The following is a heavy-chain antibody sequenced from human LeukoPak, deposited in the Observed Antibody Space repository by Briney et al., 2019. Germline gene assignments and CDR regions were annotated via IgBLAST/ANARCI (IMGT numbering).Heavy chain of an antibody. Sequence: SETLSLTCTVSGGSISSYYWSWIRQPPGKGLEWIGYIYYSGSTNYNPSLKSRVTLSVDTSKNQFSLKLSSVTAADTAVYYCARDKGSWYYFDYWGRGTLVTVSS. CDR2: IYYSGST. D-gene: IGHD6-13*01. CDR1: GGSISSYY. J-gene: IGHJ4*02. CDR3: ARDKGSWYYFDY. V-gene: IGHV4-59*01.